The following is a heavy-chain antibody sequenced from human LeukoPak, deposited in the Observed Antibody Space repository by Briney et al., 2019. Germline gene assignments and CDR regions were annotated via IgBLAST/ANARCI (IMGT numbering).Heavy chain of an antibody. Sequence: GGSLRLSCVASGFTFDDYAMHWVRQAPGKGLEWVSGLSWNSDSIGYADSVKGRFTISRDNAKNSLYLQMNSLRAEDTALYYCAKAHYGPAAFDIWGHGTMVTVSS. CDR2: LSWNSDSI. V-gene: IGHV3-9*01. CDR1: GFTFDDYA. CDR3: AKAHYGPAAFDI. D-gene: IGHD3-10*01. J-gene: IGHJ3*02.